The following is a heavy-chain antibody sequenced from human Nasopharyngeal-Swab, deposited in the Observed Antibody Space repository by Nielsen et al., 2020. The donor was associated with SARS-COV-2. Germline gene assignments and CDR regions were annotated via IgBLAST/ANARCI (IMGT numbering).Heavy chain of an antibody. V-gene: IGHV1-3*01. D-gene: IGHD2-15*01. J-gene: IGHJ4*02. CDR1: GYTFTSYA. Sequence: ASVKVSCKASGYTFTSYAMHWVRQAPGQRLEWMGWINAGNGNTKYSQKFQGRVTITRDTSASTAHMELRSLRSDDTAVYYCARDGYCSGGSCSFDYWGQGTLVTVSS. CDR2: INAGNGNT. CDR3: ARDGYCSGGSCSFDY.